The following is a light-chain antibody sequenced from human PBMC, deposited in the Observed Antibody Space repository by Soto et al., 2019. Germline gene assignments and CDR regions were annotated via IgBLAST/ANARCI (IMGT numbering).Light chain of an antibody. CDR1: DSDVGGHSH. Sequence: QSVLTQPPSASGSPGQAVTISCTGSDSDVGGHSHVSWYQQHPGEAPKLMIYEVSKRPSGVPDRFSGSKSGNTASLTVSGLQADAEADYYCCSYVAGDSWVFGGGTKLTVL. J-gene: IGLJ3*02. CDR3: CSYVAGDSWV. V-gene: IGLV2-8*01. CDR2: EVS.